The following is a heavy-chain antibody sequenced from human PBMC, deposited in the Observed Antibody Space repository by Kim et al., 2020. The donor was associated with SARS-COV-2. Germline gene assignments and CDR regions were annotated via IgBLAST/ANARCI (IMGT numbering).Heavy chain of an antibody. J-gene: IGHJ4*02. CDR2: IGGSGGST. CDR1: GFTFSSYA. D-gene: IGHD3-10*01. CDR3: AKDNYYGSGTDDS. Sequence: GGSLRLSCAASGFTFSSYAMSWVRQAPGKGLEWVSAIGGSGGSTYYADSVKGRFTISRDNSKNTLYLQMNSLRAEDTAVYYCAKDNYYGSGTDDSWGQGALVTVSS. V-gene: IGHV3-23*01.